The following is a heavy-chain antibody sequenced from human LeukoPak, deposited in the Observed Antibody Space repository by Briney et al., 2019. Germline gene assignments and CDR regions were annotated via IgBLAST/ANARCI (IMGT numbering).Heavy chain of an antibody. J-gene: IGHJ4*02. CDR1: GSTFSSYA. V-gene: IGHV3-15*01. CDR2: IRRKTDGETT. CDR3: VTDLVIKGYFDY. Sequence: GGSLRLSCAASGSTFSSYAMSWVRQAPGKGLEWVGRIRRKTDGETTDHAAPVKGRFTISRDDSKNTLYLQMNSLKTEDTAVYYCVTDLVIKGYFDYWGQGALVTVSS. D-gene: IGHD2-21*01.